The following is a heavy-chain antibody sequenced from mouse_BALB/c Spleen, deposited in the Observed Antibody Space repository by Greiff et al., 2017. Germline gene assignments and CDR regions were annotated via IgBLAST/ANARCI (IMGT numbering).Heavy chain of an antibody. D-gene: IGHD1-1*01. Sequence: QVRLKESGAELARPGASVKMSCKASGYTFTSYTMHWVKQRPGQGLEWIGYINPSSGYTNYNQKFKDKATLTADKSSSTAYMQLSSLTSEDSAVYYCASRALYGKGDYYAMDYWGQGTSVTVSS. J-gene: IGHJ4*01. CDR3: ASRALYGKGDYYAMDY. CDR2: INPSSGYT. CDR1: GYTFTSYT. V-gene: IGHV1-4*01.